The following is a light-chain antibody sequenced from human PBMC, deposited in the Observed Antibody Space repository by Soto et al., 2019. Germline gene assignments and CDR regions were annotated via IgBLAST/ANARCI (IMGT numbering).Light chain of an antibody. J-gene: IGLJ1*01. CDR3: SSYGGRYKYV. Sequence: QSVLTQPPSAAGSPGQSVTISCTGTSTDVGGYNYVSWYQQYPGKAPKLMIYEVSKRPSGVPDRFSGSKSGNTASLTVSGLQAEDEADYYCSSYGGRYKYVFGTGTKLPS. CDR1: STDVGGYNY. CDR2: EVS. V-gene: IGLV2-8*01.